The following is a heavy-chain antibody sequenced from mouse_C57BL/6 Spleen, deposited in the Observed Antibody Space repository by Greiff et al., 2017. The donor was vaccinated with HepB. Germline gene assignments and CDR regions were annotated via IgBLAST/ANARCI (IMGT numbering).Heavy chain of an antibody. V-gene: IGHV1-26*01. CDR2: INPNNGGT. CDR1: GYTFTDYY. Sequence: VQLQQSGPELVKPGASVKISCKASGYTFTDYYMNWVKQSHGKSLEWIGDINPNNGGTSYNQKFKGKATLTVDKSSSTAYMELRSLTSEDSAVYYCSSSGVFDYWGQGTTLTVSS. D-gene: IGHD3-2*02. CDR3: SSSGVFDY. J-gene: IGHJ2*01.